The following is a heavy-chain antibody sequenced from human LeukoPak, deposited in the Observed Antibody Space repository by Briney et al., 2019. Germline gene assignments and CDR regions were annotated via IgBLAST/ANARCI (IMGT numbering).Heavy chain of an antibody. J-gene: IGHJ5*02. CDR1: GGSISSGDYY. Sequence: SETLSLTCTVSGGSISSGDYYWSWIRQPPGKGLEWIGYIYYSGSTYYNPSLKSRVTISVDRSKNQFSLKLSSVTAADTAVYYCARGVHEYCSGGSCHFRFDPWGQGTLVTVSS. V-gene: IGHV4-30-4*01. CDR3: ARGVHEYCSGGSCHFRFDP. D-gene: IGHD2-15*01. CDR2: IYYSGST.